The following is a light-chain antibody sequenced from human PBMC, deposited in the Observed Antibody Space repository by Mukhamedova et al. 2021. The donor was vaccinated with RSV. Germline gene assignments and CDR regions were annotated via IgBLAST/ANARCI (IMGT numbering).Light chain of an antibody. J-gene: IGKJ1*01. CDR2: KAS. CDR3: QQYNSYPWT. V-gene: IGKV1-5*03. Sequence: WYQRRVHGKAPKLLIYKASSLESGVPSRFSGSGSGTEFTLTISSLQPDYFATYYCQQYNSYPWTFGQGTKVEIK.